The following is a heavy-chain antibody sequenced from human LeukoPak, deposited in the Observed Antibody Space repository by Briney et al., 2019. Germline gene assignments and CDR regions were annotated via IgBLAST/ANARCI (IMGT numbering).Heavy chain of an antibody. CDR1: NGSINSYY. CDR2: IYYIGST. CDR3: ARGDWYCDL. D-gene: IGHD3-16*01. J-gene: IGHJ2*01. Sequence: SETLSLTCTVSNGSINSYYWSWIRQPPGKGLEWIGYIYYIGSTNYNPSLKSRVTISVDTSRNQFSLNLTSVTSADTAVYFCARGDWYCDLWGRGTLVTVSS. V-gene: IGHV4-59*01.